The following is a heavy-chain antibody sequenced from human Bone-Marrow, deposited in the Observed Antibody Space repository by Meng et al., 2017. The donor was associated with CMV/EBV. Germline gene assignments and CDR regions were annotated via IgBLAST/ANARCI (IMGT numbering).Heavy chain of an antibody. CDR3: ARVKTCSGGSCYSWLSFFGH. Sequence: GYYMHWVRQAPGQGLEWMGWINPNSGGTNYAQKFQGRVTMTRDTSISTAYMELSRLRSDDTAVYYCARVKTCSGGSCYSWLSFFGHWGQGTLVTVSS. V-gene: IGHV1-2*02. CDR1: GYY. CDR2: INPNSGGT. D-gene: IGHD2-15*01. J-gene: IGHJ1*01.